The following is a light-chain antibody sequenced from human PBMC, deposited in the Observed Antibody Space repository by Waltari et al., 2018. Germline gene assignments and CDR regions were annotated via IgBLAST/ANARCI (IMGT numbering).Light chain of an antibody. J-gene: IGKJ3*01. CDR3: QQLNSYPVT. Sequence: IQLTQSPSSLSASVGDRVTITCRASPGISSYLAWYQQRPGKPPKLLIYAASTLQSGVPSRFSGSGSGTDFTLTISSLQHEDFETYYCQQLNSYPVTFGPGTKVDIK. V-gene: IGKV1-9*01. CDR1: PGISSY. CDR2: AAS.